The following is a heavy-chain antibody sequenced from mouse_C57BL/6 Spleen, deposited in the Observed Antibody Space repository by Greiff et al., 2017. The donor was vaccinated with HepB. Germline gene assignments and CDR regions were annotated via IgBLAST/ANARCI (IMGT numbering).Heavy chain of an antibody. V-gene: IGHV1-59*01. CDR1: GYTFTSYW. CDR2: IDPSASYT. CDR3: ARSVPSYYFGY. Sequence: QVQLPQPVAELVRPGPSVKLSCKASGYTFTSYWMHWVKQRPGQGLEWIGVIDPSASYTNYNPKVKAKATFTVYSSSSTAYMQLSSLTSEDSAVYDGARSVPSYYFGYWGQGTTLTVSS. D-gene: IGHD6-1*01. J-gene: IGHJ2*01.